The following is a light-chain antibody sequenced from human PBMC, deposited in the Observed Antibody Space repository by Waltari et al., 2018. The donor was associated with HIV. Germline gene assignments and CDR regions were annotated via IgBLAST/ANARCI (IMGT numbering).Light chain of an antibody. Sequence: QSVLTQPPSVSGAPGQRVTISCTGSSSNIGAGYDVHWYQQLPGTAPKLLSYGNSNRPSGVPDRFAGSKAGTSASLAITGLQAEEEADYYCQSYDSSLSGSVFGGGTKLTVL. J-gene: IGLJ2*01. V-gene: IGLV1-40*01. CDR1: SSNIGAGYD. CDR3: QSYDSSLSGSV. CDR2: GNS.